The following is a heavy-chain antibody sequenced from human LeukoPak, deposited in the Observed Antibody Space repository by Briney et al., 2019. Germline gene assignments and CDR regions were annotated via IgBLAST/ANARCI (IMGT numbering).Heavy chain of an antibody. CDR3: AKIYGSGSYYYFDY. CDR1: GFTFSSYA. D-gene: IGHD3-10*01. V-gene: IGHV3-23*01. J-gene: IGHJ4*02. CDR2: ISFGGSST. Sequence: GGSLRLSCAASGFTFSSYAMNWVRQAPGKGLEWVSTISFGGSSTYYAESVKGRFTISRDNSKNTLYLQMNSLRAEDTAVYYCAKIYGSGSYYYFDYWGQGTLVTVSS.